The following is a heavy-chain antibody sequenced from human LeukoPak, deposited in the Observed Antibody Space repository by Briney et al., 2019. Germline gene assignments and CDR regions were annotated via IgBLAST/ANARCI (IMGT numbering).Heavy chain of an antibody. CDR2: IYSGGST. CDR1: GFTVSSNY. Sequence: GSLRLSCAASGFTVSSNYMSWVRQAPGKGLEWVSVIYSGGSTYYADSVKGRFTISRDNSKNTLYLQMNSLRAEDTAVYYCASPTMGLDAFDTWGQGTMVTVSS. CDR3: ASPTMGLDAFDT. D-gene: IGHD3-10*01. J-gene: IGHJ3*02. V-gene: IGHV3-66*01.